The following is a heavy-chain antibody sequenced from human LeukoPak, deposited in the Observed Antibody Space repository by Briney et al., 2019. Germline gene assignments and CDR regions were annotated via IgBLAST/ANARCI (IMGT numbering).Heavy chain of an antibody. J-gene: IGHJ4*02. D-gene: IGHD5-18*01. CDR3: AKDSGGYSYGCMKD. CDR2: ISWNSGSI. Sequence: GGSLTLSCAASGFTFVDYAMHWVRQPPGKGLEWVGGISWNSGSIGYADSVKGRFTISRANAKNSLYLQMHSLRAEDTALYYCAKDSGGYSYGCMKDWGQGTLVTVSS. V-gene: IGHV3-9*01. CDR1: GFTFVDYA.